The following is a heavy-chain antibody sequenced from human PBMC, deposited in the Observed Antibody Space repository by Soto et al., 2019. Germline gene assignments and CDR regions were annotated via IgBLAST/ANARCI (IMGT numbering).Heavy chain of an antibody. V-gene: IGHV1-3*01. D-gene: IGHD5-18*01. CDR3: AREVTDGYSRFDY. CDR2: VNAGNDNT. Sequence: QVHLVQSGAEVKKPGASVKVSCKTSGYTFTNNVIHWVRQAPGQRLEWMGWVNAGNDNTKWSREFQGRLTLTKDTSSTKAYMELSSLTSEDTAIYFCAREVTDGYSRFDYWGQRTLVTVSS. CDR1: GYTFTNNV. J-gene: IGHJ4*02.